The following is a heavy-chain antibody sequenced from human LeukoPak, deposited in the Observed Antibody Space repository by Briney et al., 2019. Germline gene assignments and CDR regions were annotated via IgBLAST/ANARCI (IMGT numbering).Heavy chain of an antibody. Sequence: ASVKVSCKVSGYTLTELSMHWVRQAPGKGLEWMGGFDPEDGETIYAQKFQGRVTMTEDTSTDTAYMELSSLRSEDTAVYYCARGDSTRGVVIIHYFDYWGQGTLVTVSS. CDR1: GYTLTELS. V-gene: IGHV1-24*01. J-gene: IGHJ4*02. CDR2: FDPEDGET. D-gene: IGHD3-3*01. CDR3: ARGDSTRGVVIIHYFDY.